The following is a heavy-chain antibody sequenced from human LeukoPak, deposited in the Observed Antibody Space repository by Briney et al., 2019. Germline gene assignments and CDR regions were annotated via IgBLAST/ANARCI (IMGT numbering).Heavy chain of an antibody. CDR3: ARVRGSGSPFDY. CDR1: GGTFIIYT. V-gene: IGHV1-69*01. CDR2: IIPILGTA. Sequence: GSSVKVSCTASGGTFIIYTISWVRQAPGQGLEWMGGIIPILGTANYAQKFQGRVTLTADESTSTAYMELSSLRSEDTAVYYCARVRGSGSPFDYWGQGTLVTVSS. J-gene: IGHJ4*02. D-gene: IGHD3-10*01.